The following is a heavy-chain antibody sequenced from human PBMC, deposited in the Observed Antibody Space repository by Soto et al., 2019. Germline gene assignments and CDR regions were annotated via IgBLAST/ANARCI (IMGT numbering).Heavy chain of an antibody. CDR3: ARGGPRDGYRDLDY. Sequence: EVQLLESGGALLQPGGSLRLSCAASGFTFSTYAMTGLRKAPGKGLEWVASLTNTGDSTHYPDSVKGRFTISRDHSKNTMYLQMSSLRAEDTAVYYCARGGPRDGYRDLDYWGQGTKVTFSS. J-gene: IGHJ4*02. V-gene: IGHV3-23*01. CDR2: LTNTGDST. CDR1: GFTFSTYA. D-gene: IGHD5-18*01.